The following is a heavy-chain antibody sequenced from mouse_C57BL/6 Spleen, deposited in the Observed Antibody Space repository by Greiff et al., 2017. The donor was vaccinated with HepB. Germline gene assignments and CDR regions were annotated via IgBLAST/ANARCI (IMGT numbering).Heavy chain of an antibody. V-gene: IGHV1-59*01. D-gene: IGHD2-3*01. CDR2: IDPSDSYT. CDR3: ARSGLLRSAMDY. Sequence: VQLQQPGAELVRPGTSVKLSCKASGYTFTSYWMHWVKQRPGQGLEWIGVIDPSDSYTNYNQKFKGKATLTVDTSSSTAYMQLSSLTSEESAVDYCARSGLLRSAMDYWGQGTSVTVSS. J-gene: IGHJ4*01. CDR1: GYTFTSYW.